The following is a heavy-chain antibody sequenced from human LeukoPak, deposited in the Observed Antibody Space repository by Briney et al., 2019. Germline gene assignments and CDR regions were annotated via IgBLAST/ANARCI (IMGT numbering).Heavy chain of an antibody. CDR3: AGGGGVRAYNWFDP. CDR1: GGTFSSYA. J-gene: IGHJ5*02. CDR2: IIPIFGTA. D-gene: IGHD3-10*01. V-gene: IGHV1-69*06. Sequence: SVKVSCKASGGTFSSYAISWVPQAPGQGLEWMGGIIPIFGTANYAQKFQGRVTITADKSTSTAYMELSSLRSEDTAGYYGAGGGGVRAYNWFDPWGQGTLVTVSS.